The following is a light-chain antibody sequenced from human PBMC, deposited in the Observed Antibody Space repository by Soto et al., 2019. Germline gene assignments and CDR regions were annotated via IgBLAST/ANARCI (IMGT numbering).Light chain of an antibody. CDR2: DAS. CDR1: QSLINY. CDR3: QPSYNWPLT. Sequence: EIVLTQSPATLSLSPGERATLSCRASQSLINYLAWYQQKPGQAPRLLIYDASNRATGIPARFRGSGSGTDFTLTISSLEPEDFEVYYCQPSYNWPLTSGGGTNVDIK. J-gene: IGKJ4*01. V-gene: IGKV3-11*01.